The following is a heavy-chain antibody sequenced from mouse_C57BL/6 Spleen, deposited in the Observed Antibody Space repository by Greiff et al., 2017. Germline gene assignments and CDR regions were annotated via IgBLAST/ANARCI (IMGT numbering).Heavy chain of an antibody. J-gene: IGHJ2*01. Sequence: QVQLQQPGAELVRPGSSVKLSCKASGYTFTSYWMHWVKQRPIQGLEWIGNIDPSDSETHYNQKFKDKATLTVDKSSSTAYMQLSSLTSEDSAVYYCAMDDGSSYNFDYWGQGTTLTVSS. V-gene: IGHV1-52*01. CDR1: GYTFTSYW. CDR3: AMDDGSSYNFDY. CDR2: IDPSDSET. D-gene: IGHD1-1*01.